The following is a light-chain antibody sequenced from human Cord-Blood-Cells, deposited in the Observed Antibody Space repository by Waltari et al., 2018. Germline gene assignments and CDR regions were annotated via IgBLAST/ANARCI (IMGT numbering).Light chain of an antibody. CDR1: QSISRS. J-gene: IGKJ1*01. Sequence: DIQMTQSPSSLSAAVGDRVTITCRASQSISRSLNGYLQKPGKAPKLLIYAASSLQSGFPSSFSGSGSGTDFTRTISSLQPEDFATYYGQQSYSTPPWTFGQGTKVEIK. CDR3: QQSYSTPPWT. CDR2: AAS. V-gene: IGKV1-39*01.